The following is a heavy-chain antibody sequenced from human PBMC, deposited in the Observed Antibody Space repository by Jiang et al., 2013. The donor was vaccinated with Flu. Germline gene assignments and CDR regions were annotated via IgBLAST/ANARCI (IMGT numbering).Heavy chain of an antibody. CDR1: GYTLTELS. Sequence: GAEVKKPGASVKVSCKVSGYTLTELSMHWVRQAPGKGLEWMGGFDPEDGETIYAQKFQGRVTMTEDTSTDTAYMELSSLRSEDTAVYYCATDDPVRYIAAAGGSYYYGMDVWGQGTTVTVSS. J-gene: IGHJ6*02. V-gene: IGHV1-24*01. CDR2: FDPEDGET. D-gene: IGHD6-13*01. CDR3: ATDDPVRYIAAAGGSYYYGMDV.